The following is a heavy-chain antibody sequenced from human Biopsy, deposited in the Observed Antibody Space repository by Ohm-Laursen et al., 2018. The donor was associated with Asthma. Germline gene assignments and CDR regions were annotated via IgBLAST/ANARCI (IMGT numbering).Heavy chain of an antibody. J-gene: IGHJ4*02. Sequence: SLRLSCAAPGFAVSRDHMFWVRQAPGKGLEWVSVIYSGGASHTADSVRGRFTISRDNAKRSLYLQMDSLRGDDTAVYYCSRDFTIGSGSPFHFWGRGTLVTVSS. V-gene: IGHV3-66*01. D-gene: IGHD3-10*01. CDR2: IYSGGAS. CDR3: SRDFTIGSGSPFHF. CDR1: GFAVSRDH.